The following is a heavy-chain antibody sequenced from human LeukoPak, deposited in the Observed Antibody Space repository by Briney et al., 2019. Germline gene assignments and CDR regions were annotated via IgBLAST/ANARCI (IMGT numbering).Heavy chain of an antibody. Sequence: PGGSLRLSCAVSGFTVSSNYMNWVRQAPGKGLEWVSVIHSDGSTYYADSVKGRFTISRDSSKNTLYLQMNSLRAEDTAVYYCAKRPVVGAYYFDYWGQGTLVTVSS. D-gene: IGHD1-26*01. CDR3: AKRPVVGAYYFDY. J-gene: IGHJ4*02. V-gene: IGHV3-53*01. CDR1: GFTVSSNY. CDR2: IHSDGST.